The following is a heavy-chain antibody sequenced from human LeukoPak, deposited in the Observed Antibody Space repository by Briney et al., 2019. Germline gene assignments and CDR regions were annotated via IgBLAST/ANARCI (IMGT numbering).Heavy chain of an antibody. CDR1: GFTFSSYS. CDR3: ARAGFTFSDYFGSFFDY. Sequence: GGSLRLSCAASGFTFSSYSMNWVRQAPGQGQELVSHISSSSSTINYADSVKGRFTISRDNAKNSLYLQMNSLRAEDTAVYYCARAGFTFSDYFGSFFDYWGQGTLVTVSS. D-gene: IGHD3-10*01. CDR2: ISSSSSTI. V-gene: IGHV3-48*01. J-gene: IGHJ4*02.